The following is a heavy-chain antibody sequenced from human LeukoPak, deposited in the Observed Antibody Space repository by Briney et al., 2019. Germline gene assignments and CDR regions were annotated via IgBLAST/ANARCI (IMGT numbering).Heavy chain of an antibody. V-gene: IGHV1-18*01. J-gene: IGHJ4*02. CDR1: GYTFTSYG. D-gene: IGHD6-6*01. CDR2: ISAYNGNT. Sequence: ASVKVSCKASGYTFTSYGISWVRQAPGQGLEWMGWISAYNGNTNYAQKLQGRVTMTTDTSTSTAYMELRSLRSDDTAVYYCARPFQSIAARGALYYFDYWGQGTLVTVSS. CDR3: ARPFQSIAARGALYYFDY.